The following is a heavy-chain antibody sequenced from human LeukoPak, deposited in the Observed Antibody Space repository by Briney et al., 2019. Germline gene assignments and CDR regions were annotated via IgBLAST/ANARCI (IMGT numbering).Heavy chain of an antibody. J-gene: IGHJ3*02. CDR2: ISGYNGNT. Sequence: ASVKVSCKASDYTFSSYGISWVRQAPGQGLEWMGWISGYNGNTKYAQNLQGGVTITTDTSTTTAYMELRSLRSDDTAVYYCARGRYYDSGGYDEAFDIWGQGTAVTVSS. D-gene: IGHD3-22*01. CDR3: ARGRYYDSGGYDEAFDI. CDR1: DYTFSSYG. V-gene: IGHV1-18*01.